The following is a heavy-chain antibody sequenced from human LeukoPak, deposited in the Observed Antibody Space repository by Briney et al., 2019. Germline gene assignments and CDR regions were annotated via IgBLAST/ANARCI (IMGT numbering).Heavy chain of an antibody. Sequence: GASVQVSCQASRGTFSSYAISWVRQAPGQGLEGMGGIIPIFGTANYAQKFQGRVTITADKSTSTAYMELSSLRSEDTAVYYCARDFEGFDYWGQGTLVTVSS. J-gene: IGHJ4*02. CDR1: RGTFSSYA. CDR3: ARDFEGFDY. V-gene: IGHV1-69*06. CDR2: IIPIFGTA.